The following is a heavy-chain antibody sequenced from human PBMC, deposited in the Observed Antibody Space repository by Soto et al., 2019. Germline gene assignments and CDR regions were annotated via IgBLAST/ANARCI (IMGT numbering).Heavy chain of an antibody. Sequence: SETLSLTCTVSGGSISSGGYYWSWIRQHPGKGLEWIGYIYYSGSTYYNPSLKSRVTISVDTSKNQFSLKLSSVTAADTAVYYCARQGEWLRWFDPWGQGTLVTVSS. V-gene: IGHV4-31*03. CDR3: ARQGEWLRWFDP. D-gene: IGHD3-3*01. CDR2: IYYSGST. CDR1: GGSISSGGYY. J-gene: IGHJ5*02.